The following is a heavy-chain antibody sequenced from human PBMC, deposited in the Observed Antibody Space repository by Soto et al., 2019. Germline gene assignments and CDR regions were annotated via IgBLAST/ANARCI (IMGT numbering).Heavy chain of an antibody. Sequence: QVQLQESGPGLVKPSQTLSLTCAVSGASISSGGHSWTWIRQPPGEGLEWIGYFSHTGGTYYNPSLKSRVIISVDGSKNHLSLNLRSVTAADTAVYYCARLNGDPDSWGQGTLVTVSS. J-gene: IGHJ4*02. CDR2: FSHTGGT. V-gene: IGHV4-30-2*01. CDR3: ARLNGDPDS. D-gene: IGHD7-27*01. CDR1: GASISSGGHS.